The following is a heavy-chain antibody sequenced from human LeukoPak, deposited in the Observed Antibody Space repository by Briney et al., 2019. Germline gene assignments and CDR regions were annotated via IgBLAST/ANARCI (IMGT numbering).Heavy chain of an antibody. V-gene: IGHV1-2*02. J-gene: IGHJ4*02. CDR3: AEGCCSGGSCYSHFDY. CDR1: GYTFTGYY. CDR2: INPNSGGT. D-gene: IGHD2-15*01. Sequence: ASVKVSCKASGYTFTGYYMHWVRQAPGQGLEWMGWINPNSGGTNYAQKFQGRVTMTRDTSISTAYMELSSLRSEDTAVYYCAEGCCSGGSCYSHFDYWGQGTLVTVSS.